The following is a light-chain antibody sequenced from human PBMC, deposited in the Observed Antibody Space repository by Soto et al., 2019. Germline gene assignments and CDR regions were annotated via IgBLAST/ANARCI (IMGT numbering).Light chain of an antibody. J-gene: IGKJ5*01. CDR2: GAS. V-gene: IGKV1-39*01. CDR3: QQTHAVPLA. Sequence: DVQMTQSPSSLSASVGDRVTITCRASQPISNYLNWYQQKAGEAPKVLIFGASSLQSGVPSKFSGSGYGTDFTLIISNLHPDDFANYYCQQTHAVPLAFGKGTRL. CDR1: QPISNY.